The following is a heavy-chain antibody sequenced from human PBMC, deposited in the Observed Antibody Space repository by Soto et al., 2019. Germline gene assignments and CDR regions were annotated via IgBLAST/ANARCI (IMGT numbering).Heavy chain of an antibody. D-gene: IGHD3-10*01. V-gene: IGHV3-30*18. CDR3: ANSLRYDFGELTNDYYYYGMDV. J-gene: IGHJ6*02. Sequence: QVQLVESGGGVVQPGRSLRLSCAASGFTFSSYGMHWVRQAPGKGLEWVAVISYDGSNKYYADSVKGRFTISRDNSKNTLYLQMNSLRAEDTAVYYCANSLRYDFGELTNDYYYYGMDVWGQGTTVTVSS. CDR2: ISYDGSNK. CDR1: GFTFSSYG.